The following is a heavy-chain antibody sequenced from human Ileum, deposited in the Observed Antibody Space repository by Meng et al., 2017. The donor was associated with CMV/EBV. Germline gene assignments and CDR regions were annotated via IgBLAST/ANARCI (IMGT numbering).Heavy chain of an antibody. CDR1: TFTGYY. J-gene: IGHJ5*02. CDR3: ARDRYYYDSSGYYYNWFDP. CDR2: INPNSGGT. V-gene: IGHV1-2*02. Sequence: TFTGYYRHWVRQDPGQGLEWMGWINPNSGGTNYAQKFQGRVTMTRDTSISTAYMELSRLRSDDTAVYYCARDRYYYDSSGYYYNWFDPWGQGTLVTVSS. D-gene: IGHD3-22*01.